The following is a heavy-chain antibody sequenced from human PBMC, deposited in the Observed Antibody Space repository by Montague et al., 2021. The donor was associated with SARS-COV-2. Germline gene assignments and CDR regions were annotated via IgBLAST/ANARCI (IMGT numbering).Heavy chain of an antibody. Sequence: SLRLSCAASGFTFSTNLMSWVCQAPGKGLEWVANIKQDGSDKFYXDSVKGRFTLSTDNAKNSVYLQMDGLRPEDTAVYYCARDFYYYMDVWGKGTTVTVSS. J-gene: IGHJ6*03. CDR2: IKQDGSDK. CDR1: GFTFSTNL. CDR3: ARDFYYYMDV. V-gene: IGHV3-7*01.